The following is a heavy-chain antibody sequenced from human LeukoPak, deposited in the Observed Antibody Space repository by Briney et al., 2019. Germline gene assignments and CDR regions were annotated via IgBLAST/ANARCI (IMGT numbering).Heavy chain of an antibody. CDR1: VYTFTDYY. D-gene: IGHD5-24*01. CDR2: INPNSGGT. CDR3: ARARWQLVPYFDS. V-gene: IGHV1-2*02. J-gene: IGHJ4*02. Sequence: ASVKVSCKASVYTFTDYYMHWVRQAPGQGLEWMGWINPNSGGTNFAQKFQGRVAMTRDTSISTAYLELGSLRSDDTAVYFCARARWQLVPYFDSWGQGTLDTVSS.